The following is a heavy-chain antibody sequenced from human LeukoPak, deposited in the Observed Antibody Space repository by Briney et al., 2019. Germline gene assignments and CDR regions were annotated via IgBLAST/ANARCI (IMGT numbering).Heavy chain of an antibody. Sequence: SETLSLTCTVSGGSISSGSYYWSWIRQPAGKGLEWIGRIYTSGSTNYNPSLKSRVTISVDTSKNQFSLKLSSVTAADTAVYYCASQRASLRGLGFDPWGQGTLVTVSS. CDR3: ASQRASLRGLGFDP. J-gene: IGHJ5*02. D-gene: IGHD3-10*01. CDR2: IYTSGST. V-gene: IGHV4-61*02. CDR1: GGSISSGSYY.